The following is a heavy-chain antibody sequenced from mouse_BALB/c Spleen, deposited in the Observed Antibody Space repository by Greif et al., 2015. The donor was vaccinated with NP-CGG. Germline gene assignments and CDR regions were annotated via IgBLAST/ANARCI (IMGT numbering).Heavy chain of an antibody. J-gene: IGHJ2*01. V-gene: IGHV1S130*01. Sequence: QVQLQQSGSVLVRPGASVKLSCKASGYTFTSSWMHWAKQRPGQGLEWIGEIHPNSGNINYNEKFKGKATLTVDTSSSTAYVDLSSLTSEDSAVYYCAKSGDYDNSFGYWGQGTTLTVSS. CDR2: IHPNSGNI. CDR1: GYTFTSSW. CDR3: AKSGDYDNSFGY. D-gene: IGHD2-4*01.